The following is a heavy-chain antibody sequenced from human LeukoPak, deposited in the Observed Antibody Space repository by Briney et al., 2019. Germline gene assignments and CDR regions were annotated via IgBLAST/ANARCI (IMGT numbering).Heavy chain of an antibody. CDR3: VKTLISVAGTGAFDI. V-gene: IGHV3-64D*09. D-gene: IGHD6-19*01. CDR2: ISSNGGST. Sequence: GGALRLSCLAPWFPFSSYAMRWGRQAPGEGLEYVLVISSNGGSTYYADSVKGRFTISRDNSKNTLYLQMSSLRAEDTAVYYCVKTLISVAGTGAFDIWGQGTMVTVSS. J-gene: IGHJ3*02. CDR1: WFPFSSYA.